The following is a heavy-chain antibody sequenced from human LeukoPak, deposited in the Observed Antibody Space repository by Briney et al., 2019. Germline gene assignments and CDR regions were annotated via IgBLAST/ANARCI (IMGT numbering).Heavy chain of an antibody. D-gene: IGHD3-16*01. CDR1: GYTFTSYY. CDR3: ARGGGPNYVWGSYNIDY. V-gene: IGHV1-46*01. CDR2: INPSGGST. Sequence: ASVKVSCKASGYTFTSYYMHWVRQAPGQGLEWMGIINPSGGSTSYAQKFQGRVTMTRDTSTSPVYMELSSLRSEDTAVYYCARGGGPNYVWGSYNIDYWGQGTLVTVSS. J-gene: IGHJ4*02.